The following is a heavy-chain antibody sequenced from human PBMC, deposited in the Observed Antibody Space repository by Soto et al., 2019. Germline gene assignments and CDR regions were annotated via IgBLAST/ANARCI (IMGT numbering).Heavy chain of an antibody. Sequence: QVQLVESGGGVVQPGRSLRLSCAASGFTFSSYGMHWVRQAPGKGLEWVAVISYAGSNKYYADSVKGRFTISRDNSKNTLYRQMNSLRAEDTAVYYCAKDSRIVVVTAPYDYWGQGTLVTVSS. J-gene: IGHJ4*02. CDR3: AKDSRIVVVTAPYDY. CDR1: GFTFSSYG. CDR2: ISYAGSNK. D-gene: IGHD2-21*02. V-gene: IGHV3-30*18.